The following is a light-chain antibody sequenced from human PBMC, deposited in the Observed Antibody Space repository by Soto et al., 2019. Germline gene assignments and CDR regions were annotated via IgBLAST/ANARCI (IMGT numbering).Light chain of an antibody. V-gene: IGLV1-51*02. Sequence: QSVLTQPPSVSAAPGQKVTISCSGSSSNIGNNYVSWYQQLPGTAPKLLIYENNKRPSGIPDRFSGSKSGTSATLGITGLQTGDEADYYCGTWDSSLSALVVFGGGTKVTVL. J-gene: IGLJ2*01. CDR2: ENN. CDR3: GTWDSSLSALVV. CDR1: SSNIGNNY.